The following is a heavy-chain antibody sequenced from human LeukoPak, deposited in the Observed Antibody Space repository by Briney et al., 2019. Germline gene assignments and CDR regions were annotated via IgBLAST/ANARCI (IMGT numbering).Heavy chain of an antibody. CDR1: GYTFTGYY. CDR2: IIPNSGVT. CDR3: ARELLGATWYGMDV. Sequence: GASVKVSCKASGYTFTGYYMHWVRQAPGQGLEWMGWIIPNSGVTNYAQEFQGRVTMTRDTSISTAYMELSRLRSDDTAVYYCARELLGATWYGMDVWGQGTTVTVSS. V-gene: IGHV1-2*02. D-gene: IGHD1-26*01. J-gene: IGHJ6*02.